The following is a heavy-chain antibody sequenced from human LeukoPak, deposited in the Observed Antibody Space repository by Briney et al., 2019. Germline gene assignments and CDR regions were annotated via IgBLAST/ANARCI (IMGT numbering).Heavy chain of an antibody. J-gene: IGHJ4*02. Sequence: ASVKASCKASGYTFTSYSISWVRQAPGQGLEWIGWISAYNGNTIYAQKVKGRVTMTTDTSTSTAYMELRSLKSDDTAVYYCARASYCSDGSCYSDYWGQGTLVTVSS. D-gene: IGHD2-15*01. CDR1: GYTFTSYS. CDR2: ISAYNGNT. CDR3: ARASYCSDGSCYSDY. V-gene: IGHV1-18*01.